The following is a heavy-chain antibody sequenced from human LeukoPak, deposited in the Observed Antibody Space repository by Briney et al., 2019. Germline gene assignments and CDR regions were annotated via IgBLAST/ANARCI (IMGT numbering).Heavy chain of an antibody. Sequence: GGSLRLSCAASGFTFSNYEMSWVRQAPGKGLEWVSYISAIDSTTYYADSVKGRFTISRDNAKNTLSLQMNSLSAEDTAVYYCARSNYDSTTFYYHLDLWGQGTLVTVSS. D-gene: IGHD2/OR15-2a*01. V-gene: IGHV3-48*03. J-gene: IGHJ5*02. CDR1: GFTFSNYE. CDR2: ISAIDSTT. CDR3: ARSNYDSTTFYYHLDL.